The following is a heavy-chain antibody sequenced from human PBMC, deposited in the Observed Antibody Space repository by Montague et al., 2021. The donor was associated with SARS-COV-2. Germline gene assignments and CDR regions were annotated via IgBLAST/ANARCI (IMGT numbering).Heavy chain of an antibody. D-gene: IGHD2-2*01. Sequence: SETLSLTCAVYGGSCGGYYWSWIRQPPGEGQEWMWEINHSGSTNCNPSLKSRVTISVDTSKNQFSLKLSSVTAADTAVYYCARVRAVPAAMRIFSLVHSYYGMDVWGQGTTVTVSS. CDR3: ARVRAVPAAMRIFSLVHSYYGMDV. CDR2: INHSGST. CDR1: GGSCGGYY. J-gene: IGHJ6*02. V-gene: IGHV4-34*01.